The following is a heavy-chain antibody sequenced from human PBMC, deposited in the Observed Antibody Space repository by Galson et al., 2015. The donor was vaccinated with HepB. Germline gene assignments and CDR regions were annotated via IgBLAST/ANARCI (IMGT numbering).Heavy chain of an antibody. Sequence: PALVKPTQTLTLTCTFSGFSLSTSGVGVGWIRQPPGKALEWLALIYWDDDKRYSPSLKSRLTITKDTSKNQVVLTMTNMDPVDTATYYCAHSLAVITGFAMDVWGQGTTVTVSS. CDR1: GFSLSTSGVG. CDR2: IYWDDDK. D-gene: IGHD3-22*01. V-gene: IGHV2-5*02. J-gene: IGHJ6*02. CDR3: AHSLAVITGFAMDV.